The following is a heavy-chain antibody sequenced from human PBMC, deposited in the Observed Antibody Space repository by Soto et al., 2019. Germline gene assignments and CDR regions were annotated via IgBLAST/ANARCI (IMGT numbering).Heavy chain of an antibody. CDR3: ARYRYEGGLDGMDV. J-gene: IGHJ6*02. D-gene: IGHD3-16*02. CDR2: INHSGST. Sequence: SETLSLTCAVYGGSFSGYYWSWIRQPPGKGLEWIGEINHSGSTNYNPSLKSRVTISVDTSKNQFSLKLSSVTAADTAVYYCARYRYEGGLDGMDVWGQGTTVTVSS. CDR1: GGSFSGYY. V-gene: IGHV4-34*01.